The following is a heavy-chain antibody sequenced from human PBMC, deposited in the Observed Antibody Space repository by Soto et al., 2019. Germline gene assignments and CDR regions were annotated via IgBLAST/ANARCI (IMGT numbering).Heavy chain of an antibody. CDR2: IHGSGSA. D-gene: IGHD6-13*01. Sequence: SETLSLTCTVSNGSISNFYWNWIRQSAGKGLEWIGRIHGSGSATYNPSLRSRVTMSVDTSKNQFSLKVNSVTGADTAVNYCARGIQEGFDPWGRGTRVTVSS. CDR1: NGSISNFY. CDR3: ARGIQEGFDP. V-gene: IGHV4-4*07. J-gene: IGHJ5*02.